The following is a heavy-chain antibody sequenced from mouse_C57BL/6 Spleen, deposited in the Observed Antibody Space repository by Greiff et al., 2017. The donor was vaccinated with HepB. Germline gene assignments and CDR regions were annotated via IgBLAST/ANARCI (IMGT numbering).Heavy chain of an antibody. J-gene: IGHJ2*01. Sequence: EVHLVESGGGLVQPGGSMKLSCAASGFTFSDAWMDWVRQSPEKGLEWVAEIRNKANNNATYYAESVKGRFTISRDDSKSTDFLHMNSLSAEDTGIYYCTRRVDDCYYGFDYWGQGTTLTVSS. CDR2: IRNKANNNAT. V-gene: IGHV6-6*01. CDR3: TRRVDDCYYGFDY. CDR1: GFTFSDAW. D-gene: IGHD2-3*01.